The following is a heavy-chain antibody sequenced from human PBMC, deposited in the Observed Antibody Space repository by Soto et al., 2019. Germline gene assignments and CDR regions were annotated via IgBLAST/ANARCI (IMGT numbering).Heavy chain of an antibody. J-gene: IGHJ4*01. CDR3: ARGFYYYGSGFSYYFDH. CDR2: ISTGSGTI. D-gene: IGHD3-22*01. CDR1: TFGFTPYG. Sequence: LRLSCAASTFGFTPYGMNWVRQAPGKGLEWISYISTGSGTIYYADSVKGRFTISRDNHKNSLYLQMNSLRDEDTAVYYCARGFYYYGSGFSYYFDHWGHGTLVPVSS. V-gene: IGHV3-48*02.